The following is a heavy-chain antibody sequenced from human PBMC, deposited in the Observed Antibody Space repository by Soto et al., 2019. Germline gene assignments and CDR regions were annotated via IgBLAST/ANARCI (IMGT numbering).Heavy chain of an antibody. Sequence: ASVKVSCKASGYTFTSYDINWVRQATGQGLEWMGWMNPNSGNTGYAQKFQGRVTMTRNTSISTAYMELSSLRSEDTAVYYCARVYYYYYYMDVWGKGTTVTVSS. CDR2: MNPNSGNT. CDR3: ARVYYYYYYMDV. V-gene: IGHV1-8*01. CDR1: GYTFTSYD. J-gene: IGHJ6*03.